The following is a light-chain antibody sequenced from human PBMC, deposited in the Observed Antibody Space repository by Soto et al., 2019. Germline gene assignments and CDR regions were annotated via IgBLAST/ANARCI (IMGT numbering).Light chain of an antibody. Sequence: EVVMTQSPATLSLSPGDRATLSCRASQSVNTNVAWYQQKPGQAPRLLVYGASTRATGIPARFTGFGSGTDFTLTISGLQSDDFAVYYCQQYYNWPPYTFGQGTKLQI. J-gene: IGKJ2*01. CDR3: QQYYNWPPYT. CDR2: GAS. CDR1: QSVNTN. V-gene: IGKV3-15*01.